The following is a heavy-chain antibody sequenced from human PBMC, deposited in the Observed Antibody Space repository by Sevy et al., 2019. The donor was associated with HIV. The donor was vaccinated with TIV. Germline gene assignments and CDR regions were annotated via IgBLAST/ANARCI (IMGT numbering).Heavy chain of an antibody. Sequence: SETLSLTCTVSGDSINNGDYYWSWIRQHAGKSLEWIGKIYYTGTTYYNPSLKSRLRISVERSENTLSLSLRSVTAADTAVYYCARTTVTTLSSARNNWFDPWGQGTLVTVSS. CDR1: GDSINNGDYY. V-gene: IGHV4-31*03. CDR2: IYYTGTT. J-gene: IGHJ5*02. D-gene: IGHD4-4*01. CDR3: ARTTVTTLSSARNNWFDP.